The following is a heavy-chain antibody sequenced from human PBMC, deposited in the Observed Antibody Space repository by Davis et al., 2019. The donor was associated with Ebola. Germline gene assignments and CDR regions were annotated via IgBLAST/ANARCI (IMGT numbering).Heavy chain of an antibody. V-gene: IGHV4-59*01. Sequence: PSETLSLTCTVSGGSISSYYWSWIRQPPGKGLEWIGYIYYSGSTNYNPSLKSRVTISVDTSKNQFSLKLSSVTAADTAVYYCARVSDRRNYFDYWGQGTLVTVSS. D-gene: IGHD1-26*01. J-gene: IGHJ4*02. CDR1: GGSISSYY. CDR2: IYYSGST. CDR3: ARVSDRRNYFDY.